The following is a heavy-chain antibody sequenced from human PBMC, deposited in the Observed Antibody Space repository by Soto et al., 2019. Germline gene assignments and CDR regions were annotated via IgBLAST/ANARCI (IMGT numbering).Heavy chain of an antibody. CDR3: ARPRDSGDYWGS. D-gene: IGHD3-22*01. Sequence: GESLKISCEGSGYSFTRYWIGWVRQMPGRGLEWMGIIYPGDSDTRYSPPFQGQVTISADKSISTAYLQWNSLKASDTAMYYCARPRDSGDYWGSWGQGTLVTVSS. J-gene: IGHJ5*02. CDR1: GYSFTRYW. V-gene: IGHV5-51*01. CDR2: IYPGDSDT.